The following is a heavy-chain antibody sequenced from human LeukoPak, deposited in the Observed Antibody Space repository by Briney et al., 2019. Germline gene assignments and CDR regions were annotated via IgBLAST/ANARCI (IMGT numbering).Heavy chain of an antibody. CDR1: GYTFTGCY. CDR2: INPNSGGT. Sequence: ASVKASCKASGYTFTGCYMHWVRQAPGQGLEWMGWINPNSGGTNYAQKFQGRVTMTRDTSISTAYMELSRLRSDDTAVYYCARDVDGVALDYWGQGTLVTVSS. V-gene: IGHV1-2*02. J-gene: IGHJ4*02. CDR3: ARDVDGVALDY. D-gene: IGHD3-3*01.